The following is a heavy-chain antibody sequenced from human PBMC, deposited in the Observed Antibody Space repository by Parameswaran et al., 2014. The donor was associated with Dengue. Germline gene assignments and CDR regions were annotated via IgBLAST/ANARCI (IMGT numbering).Heavy chain of an antibody. Sequence: RWIRQPPGKGLEWVSSISTSSSNIYYADSVQGRFTISRDNSKNMLYLQIHSLRAEDTAVYYCARDWSYDTSRLPNLRQVGFDVWGQGTTVTVSS. CDR2: ISTSSSNI. J-gene: IGHJ3*01. CDR3: ARDWSYDTSRLPNLRQVGFDV. D-gene: IGHD3-22*01. V-gene: IGHV3-23*01.